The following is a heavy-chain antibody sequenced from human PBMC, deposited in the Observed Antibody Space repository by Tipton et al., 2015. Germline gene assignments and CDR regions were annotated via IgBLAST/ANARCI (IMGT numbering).Heavy chain of an antibody. CDR1: GSSISNYY. V-gene: IGHV4-59*01. D-gene: IGHD3-10*01. Sequence: TLSLTCTVSGSSISNYYWNWIRQPPGKGLEWIGYISYNGYTNYDPSLKSRVTISLDKSKNQFSLNVTSVTAADTAVYYCARDRYFGSGSHLDYWGQGTLVTVSP. CDR2: ISYNGYT. CDR3: ARDRYFGSGSHLDY. J-gene: IGHJ4*02.